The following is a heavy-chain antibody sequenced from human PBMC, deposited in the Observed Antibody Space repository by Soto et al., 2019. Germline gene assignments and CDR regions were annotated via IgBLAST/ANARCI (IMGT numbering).Heavy chain of an antibody. CDR2: ISSSSSYI. CDR3: APHYCSGGSFYSYAFDI. J-gene: IGHJ3*02. D-gene: IGHD2-15*01. CDR1: GFTFSSYS. V-gene: IGHV3-21*01. Sequence: GGSLRLSCAASGFTFSSYSMNWVRQAPGKGLEWVSSISSSSSYIYYADSVKGRFTISRDNAKNSLYLQMNSLRAEDTAVYYCAPHYCSGGSFYSYAFDIWGQGTMVTVSS.